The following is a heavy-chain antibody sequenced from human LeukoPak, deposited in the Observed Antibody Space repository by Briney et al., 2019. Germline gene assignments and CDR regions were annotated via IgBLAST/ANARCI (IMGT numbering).Heavy chain of an antibody. CDR2: IYYGGST. J-gene: IGHJ4*02. CDR1: GGSISSYY. V-gene: IGHV4-59*01. Sequence: SETLSLTCTVSGGSISSYYWSWIRQPPGKGLEWIGYIYYGGSTNYNPSLKSRVTISVDTSKNQFSLKLSSVTAADTAVYHCARVEMATITIDYWGQGTLVTVSS. D-gene: IGHD5-24*01. CDR3: ARVEMATITIDY.